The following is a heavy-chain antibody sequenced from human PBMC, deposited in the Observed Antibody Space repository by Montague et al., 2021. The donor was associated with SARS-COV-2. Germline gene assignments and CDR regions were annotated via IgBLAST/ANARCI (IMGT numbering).Heavy chain of an antibody. Sequence: SETLSLTCTVSGGSISSSCYYWCWIRQPPRKGLEWIGGIHYSGSTYYNPSLKSRVTISVDTSKNQFSLRLSSVTAADTAVYYCASQVTGRCFYWLLYGMDVWGQGTTVTVSS. D-gene: IGHD3-9*01. CDR2: IHYSGST. J-gene: IGHJ6*02. CDR1: GGSISSSCYY. V-gene: IGHV4-39*01. CDR3: ASQVTGRCFYWLLYGMDV.